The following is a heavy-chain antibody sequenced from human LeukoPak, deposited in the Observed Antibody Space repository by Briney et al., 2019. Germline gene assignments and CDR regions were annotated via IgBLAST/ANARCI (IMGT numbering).Heavy chain of an antibody. J-gene: IGHJ5*02. Sequence: SETLSLTCSVSGGSIKNYYWSWIRQPPGKGLEWLGNIYFGGTTDYNFSLKSRLTISVDTFKNQLSLNLQSVTAADTATYYCARHRSGTGGKKGVNWFDPWGQGTLVTVSS. CDR1: GGSIKNYY. CDR2: IYFGGTT. V-gene: IGHV4-59*01. CDR3: ARHRSGTGGKKGVNWFDP. D-gene: IGHD4-23*01.